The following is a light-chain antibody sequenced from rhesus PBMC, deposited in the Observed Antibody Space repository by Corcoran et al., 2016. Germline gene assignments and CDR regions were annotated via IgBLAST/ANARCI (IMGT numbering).Light chain of an antibody. Sequence: QAALTQPRSVSGSPGQSVTISCTGTSSDIGGYHYVSWYQQHPGTAPKLMIYEVSKRPSGVSDRFSGSKSGNTASLTISGLQAEDEADYYCSSYVGSDTFIFGAGTRLTVL. CDR1: SSDIGGYHY. CDR2: EVS. V-gene: IGLV2-32*02. CDR3: SSYVGSDTFI. J-gene: IGLJ1*01.